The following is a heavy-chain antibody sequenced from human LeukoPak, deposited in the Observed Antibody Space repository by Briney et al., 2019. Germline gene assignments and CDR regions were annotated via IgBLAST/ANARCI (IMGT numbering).Heavy chain of an antibody. J-gene: IGHJ5*02. V-gene: IGHV3-23*01. D-gene: IGHD3-3*01. CDR1: GFTFSSYD. CDR3: AKGGQDFDFWRFDL. Sequence: GGSLRLSCAASGFTFSSYDMSWVRQAPGKGLEWVSAISGSGVSTYYADSVKGRFTITRDNSRNTVNLQMNSLTAGDTARYFCAKGGQDFDFWRFDLWGQGILVIVSS. CDR2: ISGSGVST.